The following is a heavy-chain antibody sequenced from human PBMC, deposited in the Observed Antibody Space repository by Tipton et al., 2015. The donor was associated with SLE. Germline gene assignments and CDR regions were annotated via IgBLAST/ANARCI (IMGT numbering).Heavy chain of an antibody. V-gene: IGHV1-46*01. J-gene: IGHJ4*02. Sequence: QLVQSGAVVKKPGSSVRVSCKASGYTFTLYHMHWVRQAPGQGLEWMGIITPRDGTTTYAQKFQGRVTLTRDTSTSTVYMELTGLRSDDTALYYCARGEHCTSGVCYSDWGQGTLVTVSS. CDR1: GYTFTLYH. CDR2: ITPRDGTT. D-gene: IGHD2-8*01. CDR3: ARGEHCTSGVCYSD.